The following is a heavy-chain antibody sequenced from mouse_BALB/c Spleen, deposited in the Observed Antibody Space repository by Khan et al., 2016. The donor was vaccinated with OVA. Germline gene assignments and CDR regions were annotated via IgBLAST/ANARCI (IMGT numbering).Heavy chain of an antibody. D-gene: IGHD1-2*01. CDR1: GYTFTDYY. CDR2: IYPGNGNP. J-gene: IGHJ2*01. CDR3: ARGDYGLYYFDY. Sequence: QVQLKQSGAELARPGASVKLSCKASGYTFTDYYINWVKQRTGQGLEWIGDIYPGNGNPYYNEKFRDKATLTTDKSSSTAYIQLSSLTSEDSAVYFCARGDYGLYYFDYGGQGTTLTVSS. V-gene: IGHV1-77*01.